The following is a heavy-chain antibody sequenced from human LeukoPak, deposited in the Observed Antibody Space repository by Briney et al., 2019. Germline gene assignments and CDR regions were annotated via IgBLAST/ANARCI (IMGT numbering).Heavy chain of an antibody. CDR2: IIPIFGTA. J-gene: IGHJ5*02. D-gene: IGHD6-13*01. Sequence: GASVKVSCKASRYTFTSYYMHWVRQAPGQGLEWMGGIIPIFGTANYAQKFQGRVTITADESTSTAYMELSSLRSEDTAVYYCARDNRSSWYKRGLSWFDPWGQGTLVTVSS. V-gene: IGHV1-69*13. CDR3: ARDNRSSWYKRGLSWFDP. CDR1: RYTFTSYY.